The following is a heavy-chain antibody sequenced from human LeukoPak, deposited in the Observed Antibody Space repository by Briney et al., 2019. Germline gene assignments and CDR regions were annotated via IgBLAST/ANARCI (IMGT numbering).Heavy chain of an antibody. CDR3: ASGRWLQRSFRDAFDI. V-gene: IGHV1-69*05. Sequence: GASVKVSCKASGGTFSSYAISWVRQAPGQGLEWMGGIIPIFGTANYAQKFQGRVTITTDESTSTAYMELSSLRSEDTAVYYCASGRWLQRSFRDAFDIWGQGKMVTVSS. J-gene: IGHJ3*02. D-gene: IGHD5-24*01. CDR1: GGTFSSYA. CDR2: IIPIFGTA.